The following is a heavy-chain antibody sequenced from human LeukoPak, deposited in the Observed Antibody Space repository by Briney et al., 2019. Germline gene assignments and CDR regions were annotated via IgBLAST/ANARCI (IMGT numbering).Heavy chain of an antibody. Sequence: GGSLRLSCVACRYTLSNYEINWVREAPGKGREWISYISSRGSVIYYVDSVRGGYTISRDNPKHTLYLQMSSVRAEDTAFYYCARWSWTGPETFYFDCWGQGTLVTVSS. CDR2: ISSRGSVI. V-gene: IGHV3-48*03. D-gene: IGHD3/OR15-3a*01. CDR3: ARWSWTGPETFYFDC. J-gene: IGHJ4*02. CDR1: RYTLSNYE.